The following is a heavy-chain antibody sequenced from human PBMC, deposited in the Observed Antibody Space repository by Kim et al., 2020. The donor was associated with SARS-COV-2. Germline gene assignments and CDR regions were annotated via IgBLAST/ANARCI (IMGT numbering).Heavy chain of an antibody. D-gene: IGHD4-17*01. Sequence: DSVKGRFTISRDNSKNTLYLQMNSLRAEDTAVYYCAKDLGSTPFYGGKDYWGQGTLVTVSS. CDR3: AKDLGSTPFYGGKDY. V-gene: IGHV3-23*01. J-gene: IGHJ4*02.